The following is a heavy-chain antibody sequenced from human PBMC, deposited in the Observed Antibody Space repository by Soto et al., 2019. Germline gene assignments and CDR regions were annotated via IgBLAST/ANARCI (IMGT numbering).Heavy chain of an antibody. CDR1: GTSISSYY. V-gene: IGHV4-59*01. CDR3: ARYNSYAIDY. Sequence: SETLSLTCTVSGTSISSYYWSWIRQPPGKGLEWIANIHYSGTTNYNPSLASRVTLSVDTSKNQFSLKMTPVTAADRAMYFCARYNSYAIDYWGRGTLVTVSS. J-gene: IGHJ4*02. CDR2: IHYSGTT. D-gene: IGHD2-8*01.